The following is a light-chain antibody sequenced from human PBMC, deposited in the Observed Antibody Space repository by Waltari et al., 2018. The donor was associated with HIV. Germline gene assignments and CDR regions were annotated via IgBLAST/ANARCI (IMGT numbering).Light chain of an antibody. V-gene: IGKV3-20*01. CDR3: QQYSSSPQT. CDR1: QSISSNY. CDR2: GAS. J-gene: IGKJ1*01. Sequence: ELVLTQSPGPLSLSPGERATHSCRASQSISSNYLAWYQQRPGQAPRLLIYGASTRATGIPDRFSGSGSGTDFTLTINRLEPEDFAMFYCQQYSSSPQTFGQGTKVEIK.